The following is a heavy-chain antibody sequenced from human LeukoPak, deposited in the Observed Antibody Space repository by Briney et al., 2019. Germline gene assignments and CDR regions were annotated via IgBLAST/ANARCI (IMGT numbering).Heavy chain of an antibody. CDR3: ARSYYDTSGYIVRAFDI. Sequence: SQTLSLTCAISGDSVSSNSAAWNWIRQSPSRGLEWLGRTYYRSKWYNDYAVSVKSRITINPDTSKSQFSLQLNSVTPADTAAYYCARSYYDTSGYIVRAFDIWGQGTMVTVSS. CDR2: TYYRSKWYN. CDR1: GDSVSSNSAA. V-gene: IGHV6-1*01. J-gene: IGHJ3*02. D-gene: IGHD3-22*01.